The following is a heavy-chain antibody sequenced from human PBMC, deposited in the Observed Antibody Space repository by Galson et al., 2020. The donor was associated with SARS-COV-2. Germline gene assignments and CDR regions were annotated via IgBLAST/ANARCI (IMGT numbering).Heavy chain of an antibody. J-gene: IGHJ5*02. Sequence: ASVKVSCKVSGYTLTELSMHWVRQAPGKGLEWMGGFDPEDGETIYAQKFQGRVTMTEDTSTDTAYMELSSLRSEDTAMYYCATTSPMDTAMVNWFDPWGQGTLVTVSS. CDR2: FDPEDGET. D-gene: IGHD5-18*01. CDR1: GYTLTELS. CDR3: ATTSPMDTAMVNWFDP. V-gene: IGHV1-24*01.